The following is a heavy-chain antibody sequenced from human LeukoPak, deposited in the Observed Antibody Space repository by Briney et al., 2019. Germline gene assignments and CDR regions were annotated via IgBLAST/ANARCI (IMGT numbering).Heavy chain of an antibody. V-gene: IGHV1-3*01. D-gene: IGHD1-7*01. CDR2: INAGNGKI. J-gene: IGHJ4*02. CDR3: ARGIWNSGSWGPYYFDS. CDR1: GYMFGDYA. Sequence: ASVKVSCKASGYMFGDYAMQWVRQAPGQGPEWMGWINAGNGKIKYSQKFQDRVSITRDTSATTAYMELSSLRSEDTAVYYCARGIWNSGSWGPYYFDSWGQGTLVTVSS.